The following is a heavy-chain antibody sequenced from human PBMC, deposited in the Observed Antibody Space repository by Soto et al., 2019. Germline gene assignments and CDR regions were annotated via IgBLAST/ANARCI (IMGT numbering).Heavy chain of an antibody. J-gene: IGHJ4*02. D-gene: IGHD2-15*01. Sequence: NPSETLSLTCAVSGGSISSSNWWSWVRQPPGKGLEWIGEIYHSGSTNYNPSLKSRVTISVDKSKNQFSLKLSSVTAADTAVYYCARVVVAATNFDYWGQGTLVTVSS. CDR3: ARVVVAATNFDY. CDR2: IYHSGST. CDR1: GGSISSSNW. V-gene: IGHV4-4*02.